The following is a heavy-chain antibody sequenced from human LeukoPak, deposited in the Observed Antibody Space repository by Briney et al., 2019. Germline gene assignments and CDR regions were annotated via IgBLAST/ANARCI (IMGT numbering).Heavy chain of an antibody. CDR1: GGTFSSYA. V-gene: IGHV1-69*05. J-gene: IGHJ4*02. CDR3: ASGAVAGQYYFDY. Sequence: SVKVSCRASGGTFSSYAISWVRQAPGQGLEWMGGIIPIFGTANYAQKFQGRVTITTDESTSTAYMELSSLRSEDTAVYYCASGAVAGQYYFDYWGQGTLVTVSS. CDR2: IIPIFGTA. D-gene: IGHD6-19*01.